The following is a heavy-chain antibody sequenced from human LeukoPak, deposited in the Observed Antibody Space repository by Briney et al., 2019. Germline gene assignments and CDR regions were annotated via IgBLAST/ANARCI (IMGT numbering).Heavy chain of an antibody. V-gene: IGHV1-2*06. D-gene: IGHD3-22*01. CDR3: ARASPWLFPDFDY. CDR1: GYTFTGQY. Sequence: ASVKVSCKASGYTFTGQYIHWVRQAPGQGLEWMGRINPYSGGTSSAQKFQGRVTMTRDTSISTAYMELSRLRSDDTAVYYCARASPWLFPDFDYWGQGTLVTVSS. J-gene: IGHJ4*02. CDR2: INPYSGGT.